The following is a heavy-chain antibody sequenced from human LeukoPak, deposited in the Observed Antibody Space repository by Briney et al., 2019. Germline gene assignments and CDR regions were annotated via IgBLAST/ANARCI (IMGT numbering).Heavy chain of an antibody. CDR1: GFTFSSYS. CDR2: ISSSSSYI. J-gene: IGHJ4*02. CDR3: ARDRLGELSLYSDY. Sequence: PGGSLRLSCAACGFTFSSYSMNWVRQAPGEGLEWVSSISSSSSYIYYADSVKGRFTISRDNAKNSLYLQMNSLRAEDTAVYYCARDRLGELSLYSDYWGQGTLVTVSS. V-gene: IGHV3-21*01. D-gene: IGHD3-16*02.